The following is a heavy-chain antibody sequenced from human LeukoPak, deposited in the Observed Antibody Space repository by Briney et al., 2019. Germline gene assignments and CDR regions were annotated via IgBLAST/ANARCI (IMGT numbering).Heavy chain of an antibody. CDR2: IIPIFGTA. J-gene: IGHJ4*02. CDR1: GGTFSSYA. CDR3: ARDGDSSGYYLHYFDY. D-gene: IGHD3-22*01. Sequence: SVKVSCKASGGTFSSYAISWVRQAPGQGLEWMGGIIPIFGTANYAQKFQGRVTITADESTSTAYMELSSLRSEDTAVYYCARDGDSSGYYLHYFDYCGQGTLVTVSS. V-gene: IGHV1-69*01.